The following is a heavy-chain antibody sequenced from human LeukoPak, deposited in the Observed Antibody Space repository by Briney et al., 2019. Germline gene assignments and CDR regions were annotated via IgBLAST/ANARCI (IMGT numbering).Heavy chain of an antibody. D-gene: IGHD2/OR15-2a*01. J-gene: IGHJ4*02. CDR1: GYTFIAHH. CDR3: ARDLPFED. CDR2: IHPSSGAT. Sequence: GASVTVSCTASGYTFIAHHMHWVRQAPGQGLEWMGRIHPSSGATNYAQRFQGRVTLTRDTSINTAYMELSRLTSDDTAVYYCARDLPFEDWGQGTLVTVSS. V-gene: IGHV1-2*06.